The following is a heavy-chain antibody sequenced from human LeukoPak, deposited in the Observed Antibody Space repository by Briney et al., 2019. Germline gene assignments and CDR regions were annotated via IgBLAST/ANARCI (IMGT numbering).Heavy chain of an antibody. V-gene: IGHV1-69*13. CDR3: AGYDFLGPDQYYYYYMDV. J-gene: IGHJ6*03. CDR1: GYTFTSYY. Sequence: GASVKVSCKASGYTFTSYYMHWVRQAPGQGLEWMGGIIPIFGTANYAQKFQGRVTITADESTSAAYMELSSLRSEDTAVYYCAGYDFLGPDQYYYYYMDVWGKGTTVTVSS. CDR2: IIPIFGTA. D-gene: IGHD3-3*01.